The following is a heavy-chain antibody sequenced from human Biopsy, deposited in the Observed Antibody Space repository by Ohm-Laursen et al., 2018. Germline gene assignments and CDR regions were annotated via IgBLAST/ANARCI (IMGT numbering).Heavy chain of an antibody. CDR2: IKQDGNEK. J-gene: IGHJ4*02. D-gene: IGHD1-26*01. Sequence: SLRLSCAAPGFTFSSYWMSWVRQAPGKGLEWVANIKQDGNEKYYVDSVMGRFTISRDNGKNSLYLQMNSLRAEDTAVYYCARARGSGRLRYHFDYWGQGTLVTVSS. CDR1: GFTFSSYW. CDR3: ARARGSGRLRYHFDY. V-gene: IGHV3-7*01.